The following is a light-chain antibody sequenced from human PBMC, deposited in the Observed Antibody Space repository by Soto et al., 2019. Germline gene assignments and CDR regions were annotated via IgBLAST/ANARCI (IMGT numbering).Light chain of an antibody. J-gene: IGKJ5*01. CDR1: QSVSSN. Sequence: EIVMTQSPATLSVSPCERATLSCSASQSVSSNLAWYQQKPGQAPRLLIYGASTRATGIPARFSGSGSGTEFTLTISSLQSEDFAVYYCQQYNNWPRITFGQGTRLEIK. CDR3: QQYNNWPRIT. CDR2: GAS. V-gene: IGKV3-15*01.